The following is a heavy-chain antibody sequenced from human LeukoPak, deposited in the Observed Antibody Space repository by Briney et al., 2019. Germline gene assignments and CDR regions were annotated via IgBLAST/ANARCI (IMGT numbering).Heavy chain of an antibody. D-gene: IGHD6-19*01. CDR1: GGSFSGYY. CDR3: ARVTRKQWLVLAYYYYYYYMDV. Sequence: PSETLSLTCAVYGGSFSGYYWSWIRQPPGKGLEWIGEINHSGSTNYNPSLKSRVTISVDTSKNQFSLKLSSVTAADTAVYYCARVTRKQWLVLAYYYYYYYMDVWGKGTTVTVSS. CDR2: INHSGST. V-gene: IGHV4-34*01. J-gene: IGHJ6*03.